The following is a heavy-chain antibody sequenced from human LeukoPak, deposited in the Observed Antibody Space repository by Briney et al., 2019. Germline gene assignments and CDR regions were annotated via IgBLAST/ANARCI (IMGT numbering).Heavy chain of an antibody. CDR2: IYYNDDE. Sequence: SGPTLVNPTQTLTLTCTFSGFSLSTNGVGVGWIRQCPGKALEWLALIYYNDDERYTSSLQTRLTITKDTSRNQVVLRMTNMDPVDTGTYYCAHNVARWQLQGEFFDYWGQGALVTVSS. CDR3: AHNVARWQLQGEFFDY. CDR1: GFSLSTNGVG. J-gene: IGHJ4*02. V-gene: IGHV2-5*01. D-gene: IGHD2-15*01.